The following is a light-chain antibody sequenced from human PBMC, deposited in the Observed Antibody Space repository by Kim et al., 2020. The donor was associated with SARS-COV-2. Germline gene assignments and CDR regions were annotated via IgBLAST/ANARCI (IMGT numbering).Light chain of an antibody. CDR1: SSNIGAGYD. CDR2: GNS. CDR3: QSYDSSLSGVV. V-gene: IGLV1-40*01. J-gene: IGLJ2*01. Sequence: VTISCAGSSSNIGAGYDVHWYQQLPGTAPKLLIYGNSNRPSGVPDRFSGSKSGTSASLAITGLQAEDEADYYCQSYDSSLSGVVFGGGTQLTVL.